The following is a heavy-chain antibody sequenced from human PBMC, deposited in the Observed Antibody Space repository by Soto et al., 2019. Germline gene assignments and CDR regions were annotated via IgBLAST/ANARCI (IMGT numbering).Heavy chain of an antibody. V-gene: IGHV4-30-4*08. CDR1: GFTFSDYY. J-gene: IGHJ5*02. Sequence: LRLSCAASGFTFSDYYMSWIRQHPGKGLEWIGYIYYSGSTYYNPSLKSRVTISVDTSKNQFSLKLSSVTAADTAVYYCARLRSGYDLWGQGTLVTVSS. CDR3: ARLRSGYDL. CDR2: IYYSGST. D-gene: IGHD5-12*01.